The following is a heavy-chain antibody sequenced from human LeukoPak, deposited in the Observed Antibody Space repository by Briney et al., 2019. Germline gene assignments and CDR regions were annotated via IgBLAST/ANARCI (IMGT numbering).Heavy chain of an antibody. Sequence: SVKVSCKASGGTFSSYAISWVRQAPGQGLEWMGRIIPILGIANYAQKFQGRVTITADKSTSTAYMELSSLRSEDTAVYYCARTPLMVRGVSEKPVPTQYNWFDPWGQGTLVTVSS. J-gene: IGHJ5*02. CDR2: IIPILGIA. D-gene: IGHD3-10*01. CDR1: GGTFSSYA. V-gene: IGHV1-69*04. CDR3: ARTPLMVRGVSEKPVPTQYNWFDP.